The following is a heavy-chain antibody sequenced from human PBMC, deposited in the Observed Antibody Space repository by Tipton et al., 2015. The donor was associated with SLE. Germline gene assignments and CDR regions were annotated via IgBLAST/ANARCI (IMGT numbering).Heavy chain of an antibody. D-gene: IGHD2-2*01. CDR1: GCPIGSISYY. V-gene: IGHV4-39*07. Sequence: TLSLTCTVSGCPIGSISYYWGWIRPPPGKGLEWLGSIYYSGSTYYNPSLKSRVTISLDTSKNQFSLKLSSVTAADTAVYYCVVCSPASCAYVDYWGQGRLVTVSS. CDR2: IYYSGST. J-gene: IGHJ4*02. CDR3: VVCSPASCAYVDY.